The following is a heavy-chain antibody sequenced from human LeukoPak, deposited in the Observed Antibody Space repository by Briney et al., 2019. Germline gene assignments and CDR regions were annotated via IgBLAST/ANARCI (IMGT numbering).Heavy chain of an antibody. CDR1: GFTFSNAW. J-gene: IGHJ4*02. D-gene: IGHD5-12*01. V-gene: IGHV3-15*01. CDR2: IKSKTDGGTI. CDR3: TTRGYSGYDYVMLDY. Sequence: GGSLRLSCAASGFTFSNAWMSWVRQAPGKGLEWVGRIKSKTDGGTIDYAAPVKGRFTISRDDSKNTLYLQMNSLKTEDTAVYYCTTRGYSGYDYVMLDYWGQGTLVTVSS.